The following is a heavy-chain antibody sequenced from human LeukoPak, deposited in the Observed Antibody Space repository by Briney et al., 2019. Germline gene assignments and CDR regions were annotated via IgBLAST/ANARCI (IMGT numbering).Heavy chain of an antibody. Sequence: SETLSLTCTVSGGSISSYYWSWIRQPPGKGLEWIGYIYYSGSTNYNPSLKSRVTISVDTSKNQFSLKLSSVTAADTAVHYCARDQLWDEADWYFDLWGRGTLVTVSS. CDR1: GGSISSYY. J-gene: IGHJ2*01. V-gene: IGHV4-59*01. CDR2: IYYSGST. CDR3: ARDQLWDEADWYFDL. D-gene: IGHD3-10*01.